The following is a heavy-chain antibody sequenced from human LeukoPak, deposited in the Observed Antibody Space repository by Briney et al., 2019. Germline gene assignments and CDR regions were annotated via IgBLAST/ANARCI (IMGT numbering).Heavy chain of an antibody. CDR3: ASLYVWKGLTFGEIDY. Sequence: ASVKVSCKVSGYTLTELSMHWVRQAPGKGLEWMGGFDPEDGETIYAQKFQGRVTMTEDTSTDTAYMELSSLRSEDTAVYYRASLYVWKGLTFGEIDYWGQGTLVTVSS. V-gene: IGHV1-24*01. D-gene: IGHD3-16*01. CDR2: FDPEDGET. J-gene: IGHJ4*02. CDR1: GYTLTELS.